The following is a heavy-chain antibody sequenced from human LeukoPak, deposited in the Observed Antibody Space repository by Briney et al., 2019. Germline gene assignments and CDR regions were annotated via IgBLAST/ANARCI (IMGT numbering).Heavy chain of an antibody. J-gene: IGHJ5*02. CDR3: VKGSQPNQNNWFDP. D-gene: IGHD1-14*01. CDR1: GFTVSSFE. CDR2: ISGSGGAT. V-gene: IGHV3-48*03. Sequence: GGSLRLSCEASGFTVSSFEINRVRQAPGKGLEWVSTISGSGGATYYADSVKGRFTISRDNAKNSLYLQMNSLRAEDTAVYYCVKGSQPNQNNWFDPWGQGTLVTVSS.